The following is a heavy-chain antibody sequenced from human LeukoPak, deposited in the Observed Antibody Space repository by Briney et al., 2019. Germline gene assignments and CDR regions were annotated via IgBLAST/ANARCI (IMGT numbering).Heavy chain of an antibody. CDR3: ARRPPRYYSVNWFDP. V-gene: IGHV1-8*01. Sequence: ASVRVSCKASGYTFTSYDINWVRQATGQGLEWMGRMNPNSGNTGYAQKFQGRVTMTRNTSISTAYMELSSLRSEDTAVYYCARRPPRYYSVNWFDPWGQGTLVTVSS. CDR2: MNPNSGNT. CDR1: GYTFTSYD. J-gene: IGHJ5*02. D-gene: IGHD3-10*01.